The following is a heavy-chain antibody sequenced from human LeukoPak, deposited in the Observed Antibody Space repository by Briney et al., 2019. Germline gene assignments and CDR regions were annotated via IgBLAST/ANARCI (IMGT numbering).Heavy chain of an antibody. CDR1: GFTFSSYE. CDR2: ISSSGSTI. J-gene: IGHJ6*02. D-gene: IGHD1-26*01. Sequence: GGSLRLSCAASGFTFSSYEMNWVRQAPGKGLEWVSYISSSGSTIYYADSVKGRFTISRDNAKNSLYLQMNSLRAEDTAVYYCARSDSGSYYYYYYGMGVWGQGTTVTVSS. V-gene: IGHV3-48*03. CDR3: ARSDSGSYYYYYYGMGV.